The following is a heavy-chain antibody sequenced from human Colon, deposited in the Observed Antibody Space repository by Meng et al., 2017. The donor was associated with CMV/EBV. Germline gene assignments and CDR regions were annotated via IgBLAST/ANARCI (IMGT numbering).Heavy chain of an antibody. Sequence: GESLKISCEGSGFMFSYYWMTWVRQAPGKGLEWVANIKPDGSEQYYVDSVKGRFTISRDNAKNSLYLQMNSLRTEDMAVYYCARGQGTIDDWGHGTLVTVFS. J-gene: IGHJ4*01. CDR1: GFMFSYYW. D-gene: IGHD2-15*01. CDR3: ARGQGTIDD. CDR2: IKPDGSEQ. V-gene: IGHV3-7*01.